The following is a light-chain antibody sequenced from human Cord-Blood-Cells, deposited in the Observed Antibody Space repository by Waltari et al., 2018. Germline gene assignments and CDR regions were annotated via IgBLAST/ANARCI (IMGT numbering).Light chain of an antibody. CDR1: PSISSW. Sequence: DIQMTQSPSTLSASVGDRVTITCRASPSISSWLAWYQQKPGKASKLLNYDASSLESGVPSRFSGSGSGTEFTLTISSLQPDDFATYYCQQYNSYSTFGQGTKVEIK. V-gene: IGKV1-5*01. CDR2: DAS. CDR3: QQYNSYST. J-gene: IGKJ1*01.